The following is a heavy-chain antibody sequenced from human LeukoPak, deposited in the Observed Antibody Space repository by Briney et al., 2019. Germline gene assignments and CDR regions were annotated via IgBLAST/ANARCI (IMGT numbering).Heavy chain of an antibody. CDR3: AREGSSNDAFDI. CDR2: ISSSGSTI. V-gene: IGHV3-48*03. J-gene: IGHJ3*02. CDR1: GFTFSSYE. D-gene: IGHD3-10*01. Sequence: TGGSLRLSCAASGFTFSSYEMNWVRQAPGKGLEGVSYISSSGSTIYYADSVKGRFTISRDNAKNSLYLQMNSLRAEDTAVYYCAREGSSNDAFDIWGQGTMDTVSS.